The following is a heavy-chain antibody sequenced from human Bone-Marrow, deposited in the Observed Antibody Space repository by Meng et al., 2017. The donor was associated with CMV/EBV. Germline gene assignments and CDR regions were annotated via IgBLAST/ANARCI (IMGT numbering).Heavy chain of an antibody. CDR2: INPHGFRA. J-gene: IGHJ4*02. CDR3: AKDRRAAQCMFDY. CDR1: CTFHNYA. Sequence: CTFHNYARNWLGRVQGRGRVCVAAINPHGFRASYVVSVKGRFVTARDNSSNTVYLHTSILSADDTAIYYCAKDRRAAQCMFDYWGQGALVTVSS. D-gene: IGHD2-8*01. V-gene: IGHV3-23*01.